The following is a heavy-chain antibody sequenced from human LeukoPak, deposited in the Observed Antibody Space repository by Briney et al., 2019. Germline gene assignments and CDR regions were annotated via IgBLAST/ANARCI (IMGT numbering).Heavy chain of an antibody. CDR2: IYYSGST. CDR3: ARMIWFGEYYFDY. Sequence: KPSETLSLTCTVSGGSISSSSYYWGWIRQPPGKGLEWIGSIYYSGSTYYNPSLKSRVTISVDTSKNQFSLKLSSVTAADTAVYYCARMIWFGEYYFDYWGQGTLVTVSS. J-gene: IGHJ4*02. CDR1: GGSISSSSYY. V-gene: IGHV4-39*07. D-gene: IGHD3-10*01.